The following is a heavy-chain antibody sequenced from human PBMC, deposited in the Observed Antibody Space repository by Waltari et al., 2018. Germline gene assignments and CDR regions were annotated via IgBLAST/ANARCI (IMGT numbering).Heavy chain of an antibody. J-gene: IGHJ4*02. D-gene: IGHD1-26*01. CDR1: GFTFSSYA. V-gene: IGHV3-30-3*01. CDR3: AAIVGVPV. CDR2: ISYDGSNK. Sequence: QVQLVESGGGVVQPGRSLRLSCAASGFTFSSYAMHWVRQAPGKGLAWVAVISYDGSNKYSADSVKGRFTISRDNSKNTLYLQMNSLRAEDTAVYYCAAIVGVPVWGQGTLVTVSS.